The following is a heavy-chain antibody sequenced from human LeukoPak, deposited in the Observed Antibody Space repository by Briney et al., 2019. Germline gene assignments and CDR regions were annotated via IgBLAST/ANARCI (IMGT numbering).Heavy chain of an antibody. V-gene: IGHV4-4*07. J-gene: IGHJ4*02. CDR2: IYTSGST. D-gene: IGHD3-22*01. CDR1: GGSISSYY. CDR3: ARDRSGVTYYYDSSGYYYFDY. Sequence: PSETLSLTCTVSGGSISSYYCSWIRRPAGKGLEWIGRIYTSGSTNYNPSLKSRVTMSVDTSKNQFSLKLSSVTAADTAVYYCARDRSGVTYYYDSSGYYYFDYWGQGTLVTVSS.